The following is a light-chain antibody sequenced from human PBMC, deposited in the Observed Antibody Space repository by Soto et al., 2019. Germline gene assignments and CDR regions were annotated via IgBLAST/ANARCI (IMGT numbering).Light chain of an antibody. J-gene: IGLJ2*01. Sequence: QSALTQPASVSGSPGQSITISCTGTSRDVGGYNYVSWYQQHPGKAPKLIIYDVSNRSSGVSNRFSGSKSGNTASLTISGLQAEDEADYYCSSYSSTLTSVVFGGGTKLTVL. CDR3: SSYSSTLTSVV. CDR2: DVS. V-gene: IGLV2-14*01. CDR1: SRDVGGYNY.